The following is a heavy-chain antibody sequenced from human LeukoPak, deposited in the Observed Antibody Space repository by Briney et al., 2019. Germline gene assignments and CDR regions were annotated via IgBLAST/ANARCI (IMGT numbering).Heavy chain of an antibody. CDR3: AKLISGTLGMDV. CDR1: GFTVSSNY. Sequence: GGSLRLSCAASGFTVSSNYMSWVRQAPGKGLEWVAVISYDGSNKYYADSVKGRFTISRDNSKNTLYLQMNSLRAEDTAVYYCAKLISGTLGMDVWGQGTTVTVSS. J-gene: IGHJ6*02. D-gene: IGHD6-13*01. V-gene: IGHV3-30*18. CDR2: ISYDGSNK.